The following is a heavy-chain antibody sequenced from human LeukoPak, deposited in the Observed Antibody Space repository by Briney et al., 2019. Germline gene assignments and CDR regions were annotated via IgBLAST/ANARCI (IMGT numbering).Heavy chain of an antibody. V-gene: IGHV1-69*01. CDR3: ARVPTTLARYCSGGSCRTGVYFDY. CDR1: GGTFSSYA. Sequence: GSSVKVSCKASGGTFSSYAISWVRQAPGQGLEWMGGIIPIFGTATYAQKFQGRVTITADESTSTAYMELSSLRSEDTAVYYCARVPTTLARYCSGGSCRTGVYFDYWGQGTLVTVSS. CDR2: IIPIFGTA. J-gene: IGHJ4*02. D-gene: IGHD2-15*01.